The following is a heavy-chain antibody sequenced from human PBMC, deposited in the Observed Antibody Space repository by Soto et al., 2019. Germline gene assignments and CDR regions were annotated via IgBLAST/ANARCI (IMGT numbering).Heavy chain of an antibody. Sequence: QVKLVQSGAEMKEPGSSVKVSCKTSGGTFSSSAISWLRQAPGQGLEWMGGIIPLFRTPDYAQKFQGRVTIAADESTSTAYMELSSLRSEDTAVYYCARDNDRLQLGGNYYYILDVWGQGPTITVSS. V-gene: IGHV1-69*12. J-gene: IGHJ6*02. CDR1: GGTFSSSA. D-gene: IGHD4-4*01. CDR2: IIPLFRTP. CDR3: ARDNDRLQLGGNYYYILDV.